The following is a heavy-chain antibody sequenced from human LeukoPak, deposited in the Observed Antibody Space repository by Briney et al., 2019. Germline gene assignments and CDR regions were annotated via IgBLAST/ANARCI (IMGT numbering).Heavy chain of an antibody. CDR3: ARPGYDIDY. Sequence: PSETLSLTCTVSGGSISSYYWSWIRQPPGKGLEWIGSIYYSGSTYYNPSLKSRVTISVDTSKNQFSLKLSSVTAADTAVYYCARPGYDIDYWGQGTLVTVSS. CDR1: GGSISSYY. V-gene: IGHV4-39*01. J-gene: IGHJ4*02. D-gene: IGHD5-12*01. CDR2: IYYSGST.